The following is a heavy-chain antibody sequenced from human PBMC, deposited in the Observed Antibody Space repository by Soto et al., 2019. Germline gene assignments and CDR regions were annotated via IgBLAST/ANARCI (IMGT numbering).Heavy chain of an antibody. D-gene: IGHD6-6*01. CDR1: GYTFTGYY. J-gene: IGHJ4*02. Sequence: ASVKVSCKASGYTFTGYYMHWVRQAPGQGLEWMGWINPNSGGTNYAQKFQGWVTMTRDTSISTAYMELSRLRSDDTAVYYCARDRPGSSVYYFDYWGQGTLVTVSS. V-gene: IGHV1-2*04. CDR2: INPNSGGT. CDR3: ARDRPGSSVYYFDY.